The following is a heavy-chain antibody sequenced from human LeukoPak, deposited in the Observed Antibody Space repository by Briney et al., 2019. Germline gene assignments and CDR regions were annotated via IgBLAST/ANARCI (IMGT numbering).Heavy chain of an antibody. CDR3: ARVYDSPSEFYYMDV. V-gene: IGHV1-2*02. D-gene: IGHD3-22*01. J-gene: IGHJ6*03. CDR2: INPNSGGT. Sequence: ASVTVSCKASGYTFTGYYMHWVRQAPGQGLEWVGWINPNSGGTNYAQKFQGRVTMTRDTSISTAYMELSRLRSDDTAVYYCARVYDSPSEFYYMDVWGKGTTVTVSS. CDR1: GYTFTGYY.